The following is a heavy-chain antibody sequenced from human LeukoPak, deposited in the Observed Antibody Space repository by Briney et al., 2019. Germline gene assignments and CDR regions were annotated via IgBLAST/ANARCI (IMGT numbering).Heavy chain of an antibody. CDR2: INWNGGST. V-gene: IGHV3-20*04. Sequence: GGSLRLSCAASGFTFSTYGMSWVRQAPGKGLEWVSGINWNGGSTGYADSVKGRFTISRDNAKNSLYLQMNSLRAEDTALYYCARNRYSSGWGYFDYWGQGTLVTVSS. J-gene: IGHJ4*02. D-gene: IGHD6-19*01. CDR3: ARNRYSSGWGYFDY. CDR1: GFTFSTYG.